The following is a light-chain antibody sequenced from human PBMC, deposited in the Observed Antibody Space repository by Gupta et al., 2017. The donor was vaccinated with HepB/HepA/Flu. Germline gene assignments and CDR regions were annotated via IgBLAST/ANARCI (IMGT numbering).Light chain of an antibody. CDR2: GTS. V-gene: IGKV1-39*01. Sequence: DMQMTQSPSSLCASVGDRVTITCRASQSIGNHLNWYQQKPGKAPNLLIYGTSTLQSGVPSRFSGSGSGTVFSLTITSLQPEDSATYYCQQSNSTPRTFGQGTKVEIK. CDR3: QQSNSTPRT. J-gene: IGKJ1*01. CDR1: QSIGNH.